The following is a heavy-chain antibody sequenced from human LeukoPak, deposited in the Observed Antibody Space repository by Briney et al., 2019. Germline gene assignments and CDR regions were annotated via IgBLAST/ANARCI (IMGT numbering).Heavy chain of an antibody. CDR2: IYYSGST. J-gene: IGHJ6*02. Sequence: SETLSLTCTVSGGSISSGDYYWSWIRQPPGKGLEWIGYIYYSGSTYYNPSLKSRVTISVDTSKNQFSLKLSSVTAADTAVYYCARDGGVPDDYYYGMDVWGQGTTVTVSS. V-gene: IGHV4-30-4*01. D-gene: IGHD2-2*01. CDR3: ARDGGVPDDYYYGMDV. CDR1: GGSISSGDYY.